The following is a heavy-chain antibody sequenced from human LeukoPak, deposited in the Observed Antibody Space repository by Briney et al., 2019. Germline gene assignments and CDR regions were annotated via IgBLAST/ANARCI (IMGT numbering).Heavy chain of an antibody. Sequence: GGFLRLSCTASGFTFSGSAIHWVRQVRQASGKGLEWVGRIKSKTDGGTTDYAAPVKGRFTISRDDSKNTLYLQMNSLKTEDTAVYYCTTVWELGYWGQGTLVTVSS. D-gene: IGHD1-26*01. CDR1: GFTFSGSAIHW. V-gene: IGHV3-15*01. CDR2: IKSKTDGGTT. CDR3: TTVWELGY. J-gene: IGHJ4*02.